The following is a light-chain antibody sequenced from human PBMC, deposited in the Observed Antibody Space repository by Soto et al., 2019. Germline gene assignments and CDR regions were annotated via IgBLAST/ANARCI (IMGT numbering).Light chain of an antibody. J-gene: IGKJ5*01. CDR1: QGINNY. CDR2: AAS. Sequence: DIHMTQSPFSRSASVLDIVTITFLASQGINNYLAWYQQKPGKAPKLLIYAASSLQSGVPSRFSGSGSGTDFTLTISSLQPEDFATYYCQQLNDYPITFGQGTRLEIK. V-gene: IGKV1-16*01. CDR3: QQLNDYPIT.